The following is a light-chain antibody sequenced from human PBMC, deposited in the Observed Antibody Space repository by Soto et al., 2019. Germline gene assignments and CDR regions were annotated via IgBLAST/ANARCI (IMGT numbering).Light chain of an antibody. CDR1: SSDVGGYNY. Sequence: SVLTQPPSASGSPGQSVAISCTGTSSDVGGYNYVSWYQQHPGKAPKLMIYEVNKRPSGVSDRFSGSKSGNTASLTVSGLQAEDEADYYCSSYAGSSNVFGTGTKV. J-gene: IGLJ1*01. CDR2: EVN. V-gene: IGLV2-8*01. CDR3: SSYAGSSNV.